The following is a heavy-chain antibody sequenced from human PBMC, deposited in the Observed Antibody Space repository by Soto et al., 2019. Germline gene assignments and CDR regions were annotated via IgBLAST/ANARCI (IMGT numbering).Heavy chain of an antibody. CDR2: ISSGAITI. J-gene: IGHJ4*02. V-gene: IGHV3-11*01. CDR3: AGQYSSSSVEF. D-gene: IGHD6-6*01. CDR1: GFTFSDYY. Sequence: SLQLSCAASGFTFSDYYMNGIRQAPGKGLEWVSYISSGAITIYYADSVKGRFTISRDNAKNSLYLQMNSLRAEDTAVYYCAGQYSSSSVEFWGQGTLVTVSS.